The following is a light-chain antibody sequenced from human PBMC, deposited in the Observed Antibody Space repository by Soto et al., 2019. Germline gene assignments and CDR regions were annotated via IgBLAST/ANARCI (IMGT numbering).Light chain of an antibody. V-gene: IGKV1-6*01. CDR3: QQGYTSAIT. Sequence: AIQLTQTPSSLSASVGDRVTISCRASRDIRNVLAWYQHAPGKAPKFLIYAASNLQSGVPSRFSGSGSGTDFTLTVNSLQPEDFATYYCQQGYTSAITFGQGTRLEI. CDR2: AAS. J-gene: IGKJ5*01. CDR1: RDIRNV.